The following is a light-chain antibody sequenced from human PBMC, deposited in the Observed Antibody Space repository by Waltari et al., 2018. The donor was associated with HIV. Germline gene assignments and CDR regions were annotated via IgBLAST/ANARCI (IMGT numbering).Light chain of an antibody. CDR1: RGDVGGYNF. CDR3: SSYTSSGPRYVL. Sequence: SALPQPASVSGSPGQSITIPCSGTRGDVGGYNFVSWYQKHPGKAPKLIIYNVSSRPSGVSIRFSGSRPANTASLTISGLQVEDEADYFCSSYTSSGPRYVLFGGGTRLTVL. V-gene: IGLV2-14*03. CDR2: NVS. J-gene: IGLJ2*01.